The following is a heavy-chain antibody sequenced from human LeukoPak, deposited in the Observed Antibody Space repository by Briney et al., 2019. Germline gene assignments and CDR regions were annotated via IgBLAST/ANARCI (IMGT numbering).Heavy chain of an antibody. D-gene: IGHD1-26*01. CDR2: IYTSGST. V-gene: IGHV4-61*02. CDR3: ARSSGSYYLTSAVDI. J-gene: IGHJ3*02. CDR1: GGSISSGSYY. Sequence: SETLSLTCTVSGGSISSGSYYWSWIRQPAGKGLEWIGRIYTSGSTNYNPSLKSRVTISVDTSKNQFSLKLSSVTAADTAVYYCARSSGSYYLTSAVDIWGQGTMVTVSS.